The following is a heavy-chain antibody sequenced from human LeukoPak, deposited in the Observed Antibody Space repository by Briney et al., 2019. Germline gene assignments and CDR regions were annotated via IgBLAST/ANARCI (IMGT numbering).Heavy chain of an antibody. CDR3: ARAAYCSGASCYFDY. D-gene: IGHD2-15*01. J-gene: IGHJ4*02. CDR1: GGSISSYY. CDR2: IYASGST. V-gene: IGHV4-4*07. Sequence: PSETLSLTCTVSGGSISSYYWSWIRRPAGKGLELIGRIYASGSTTYNPSPKSRVTMSVDTSKNQFSVRLTSVAAADTAVYYCARAAYCSGASCYFDYWGQGTLVTVSS.